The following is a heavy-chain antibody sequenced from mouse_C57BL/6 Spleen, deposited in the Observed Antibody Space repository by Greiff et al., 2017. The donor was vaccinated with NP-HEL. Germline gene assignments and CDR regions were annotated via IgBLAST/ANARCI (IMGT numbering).Heavy chain of an antibody. V-gene: IGHV5-17*01. CDR1: GFTFSDYG. Sequence: EVQLVESGGGLVKPGGSLKLSCAASGFTFSDYGMHWVRQAPEKGLEWVAYISSGSSTIYYADTVKGRFTISRDNAKNTLFLQMTSLRSEDTAMYYCARRVLGGFAYWGQGTLVTVSA. CDR2: ISSGSSTI. J-gene: IGHJ3*01. D-gene: IGHD2-14*01. CDR3: ARRVLGGFAY.